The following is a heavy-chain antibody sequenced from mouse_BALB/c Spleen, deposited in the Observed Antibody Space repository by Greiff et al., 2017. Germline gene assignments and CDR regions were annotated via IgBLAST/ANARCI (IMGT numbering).Heavy chain of an antibody. D-gene: IGHD2-1*01. Sequence: QVQLQQSGAELAKPGASVKMSCKASGYTFTSYWMHWVKQRPGQGLEWIGYINPSTGYTEYNQKFKDKATLTADKSSSTAYMQLSSLTSEDSAVYYCASRGNYYGNYGFAYWGQGTLVTVSA. V-gene: IGHV1-7*01. CDR3: ASRGNYYGNYGFAY. CDR1: GYTFTSYW. CDR2: INPSTGYT. J-gene: IGHJ3*01.